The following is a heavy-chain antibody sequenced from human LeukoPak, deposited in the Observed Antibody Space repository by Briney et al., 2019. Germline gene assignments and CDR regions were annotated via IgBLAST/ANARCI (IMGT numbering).Heavy chain of an antibody. Sequence: PGGSLRLSCAASGFTFSDYYMSWIRQAPGKGLEWVSHTSNSGTAIYYADSVKGRFTISRDNAKNSLYLQINSLRAEDTAVYYCARVPIVVMTALYYFDYWGQGTLVTVSS. CDR3: ARVPIVVMTALYYFDY. CDR1: GFTFSDYY. J-gene: IGHJ4*02. CDR2: TSNSGTAI. D-gene: IGHD2-21*02. V-gene: IGHV3-11*01.